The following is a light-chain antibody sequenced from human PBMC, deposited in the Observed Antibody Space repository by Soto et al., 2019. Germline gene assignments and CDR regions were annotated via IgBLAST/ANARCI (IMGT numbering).Light chain of an antibody. CDR3: QQCFSLPGT. Sequence: DIQMTQSPSSLSASVGDRVTITCRASQNINNYLNWYQQKPGKAPKFLIYASSSLQSGVPSRFSGSGSGTDFTLTISSLQPEDFATYYCQQCFSLPGTFGGGTKVDIK. J-gene: IGKJ4*01. CDR2: ASS. V-gene: IGKV1-39*01. CDR1: QNINNY.